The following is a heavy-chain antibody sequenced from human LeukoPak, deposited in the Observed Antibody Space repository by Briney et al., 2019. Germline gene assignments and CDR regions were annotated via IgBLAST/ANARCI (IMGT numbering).Heavy chain of an antibody. CDR2: INHSGST. D-gene: IGHD3-10*01. V-gene: IGHV4-34*01. CDR3: AREQIDVLLWFGEPRAGNWFDP. Sequence: SETLSLTCAVYGGSFSGYYWSWIRQPPGKGVEWIGEINHSGSTNYNPSLKSRVTISVDTSKNQFSLKLSSVTAADTAVYYCAREQIDVLLWFGEPRAGNWFDPWGQGTLVTVSS. CDR1: GGSFSGYY. J-gene: IGHJ5*02.